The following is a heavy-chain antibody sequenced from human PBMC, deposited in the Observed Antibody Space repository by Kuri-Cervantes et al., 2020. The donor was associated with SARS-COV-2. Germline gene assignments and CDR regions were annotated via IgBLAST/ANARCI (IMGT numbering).Heavy chain of an antibody. CDR2: ISYDGSNK. CDR3: AKDLTGNYFWSGYSNLGMDV. CDR1: GFSFSHYA. D-gene: IGHD3-3*01. Sequence: GESLKISCAASGFSFSHYAMHWVRQAPGTGLEWVAVISYDGSNKYYADSVRGRFTISRDNSKNTLYLQMNSLRAEDTAVYYCAKDLTGNYFWSGYSNLGMDVWGQGTTVTVSS. J-gene: IGHJ6*02. V-gene: IGHV3-30*04.